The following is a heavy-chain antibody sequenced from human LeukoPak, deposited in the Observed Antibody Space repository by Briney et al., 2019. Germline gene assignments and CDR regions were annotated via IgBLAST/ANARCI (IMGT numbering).Heavy chain of an antibody. V-gene: IGHV3-30*18. D-gene: IGHD6-19*01. CDR1: GFTFSSYG. CDR3: AKAAVAGVLYNWFDP. J-gene: IGHJ5*02. Sequence: GGSLRLSCAASGFTFSSYGMHWVRPAPGKGLEWVAVISYDGSNKYYADSVKGRFTISRDNSKNTLYLQMNSLRAEDTAVYYCAKAAVAGVLYNWFDPWGHGTLVTVSS. CDR2: ISYDGSNK.